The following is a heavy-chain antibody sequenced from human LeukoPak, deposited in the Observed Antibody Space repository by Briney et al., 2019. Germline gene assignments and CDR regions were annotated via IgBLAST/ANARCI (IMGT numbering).Heavy chain of an antibody. J-gene: IGHJ4*02. V-gene: IGHV3-23*01. Sequence: PGGSLRLSCAASGFTFSSCAMSWVRQAPGKGLEWVSTISGSGGGTYHADSVKGRFTISRDNSKKTLYLQMSSLRAEDAAVYYCAKAASSLSIADYWGQGTLVTVSS. CDR1: GFTFSSCA. D-gene: IGHD2-2*01. CDR2: ISGSGGGT. CDR3: AKAASSLSIADY.